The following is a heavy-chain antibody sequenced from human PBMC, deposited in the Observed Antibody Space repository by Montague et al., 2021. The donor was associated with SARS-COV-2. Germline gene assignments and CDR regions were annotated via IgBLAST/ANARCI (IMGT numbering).Heavy chain of an antibody. V-gene: IGHV3-30*04. CDR1: KFTFSSYA. D-gene: IGHD3-10*01. CDR3: AREKIWFGEFPWPYGMDV. Sequence: SLRLSCAASKFTFSSYAMHWVRQAPGKGLEWVAVISYDGSNKYYLDSVKGRFTISRDNSKNTLYLQMNSLRAEDTAVYYCAREKIWFGEFPWPYGMDVWGRGTTVTVSS. J-gene: IGHJ6*02. CDR2: ISYDGSNK.